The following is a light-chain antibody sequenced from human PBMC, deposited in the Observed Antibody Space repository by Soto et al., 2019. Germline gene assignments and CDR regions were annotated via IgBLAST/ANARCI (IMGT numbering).Light chain of an antibody. V-gene: IGKV1-27*01. CDR2: AAS. CDR1: QSISTY. J-gene: IGKJ3*01. Sequence: EILLTQSPATLSSSPGDRATISCRASQSISTYLAWYQQKPGQAPKLLIYAASTWQTGIPSRFSGSGSGTDFTLTISSLEPEDVATYYCQKYNNGPPFTFGRGTKVDIK. CDR3: QKYNNGPPFT.